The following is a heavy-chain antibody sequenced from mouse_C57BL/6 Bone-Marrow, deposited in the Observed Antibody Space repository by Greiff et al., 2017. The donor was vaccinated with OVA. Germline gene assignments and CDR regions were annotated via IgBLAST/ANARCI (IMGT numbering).Heavy chain of an antibody. CDR3: ARRASTTVVENWYFDV. CDR1: GFSLSTSGMG. Sequence: QVTLKESGPGILQSSQTLSLTCSFSGFSLSTSGMGLIWLRQPSGKGLEWLAHIYWDDDKRYNPSLKSRLTISKDTSRNQVFLKITSVDTADTATYYCARRASTTVVENWYFDVWGTGTTVTVSS. J-gene: IGHJ1*03. D-gene: IGHD1-1*01. V-gene: IGHV8-12*01. CDR2: IYWDDDK.